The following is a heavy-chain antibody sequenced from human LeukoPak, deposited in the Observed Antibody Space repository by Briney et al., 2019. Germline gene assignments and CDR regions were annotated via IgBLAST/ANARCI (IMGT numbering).Heavy chain of an antibody. CDR1: GGSISSYY. CDR3: ARGWYSSSWLYFDY. V-gene: IGHV4-59*01. Sequence: SETLSLTCTVSGGSISSYYWSWIRQPPGKGLEWIGYIYYSGSTNYNPSLKSRVTISVDTSKNQFSPKLSSVTAADTAVYYCARGWYSSSWLYFDYWGQGTLVTVSS. D-gene: IGHD6-13*01. CDR2: IYYSGST. J-gene: IGHJ4*02.